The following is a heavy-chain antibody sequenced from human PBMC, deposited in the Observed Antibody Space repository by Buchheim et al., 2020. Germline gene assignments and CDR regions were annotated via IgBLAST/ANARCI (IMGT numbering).Heavy chain of an antibody. CDR3: AKTAVAGTPLEYYFDY. CDR2: ISGSGGST. D-gene: IGHD6-19*01. J-gene: IGHJ4*02. Sequence: EVQLLESGGGLVQPGGSLRLSCAASGFTFSSYAMSWVRQAPGKGLEWVSAISGSGGSTYYADSVKGRFTLPRDNSKNTPILQMNSLRAEDTAVYYCAKTAVAGTPLEYYFDYWGQGTL. CDR1: GFTFSSYA. V-gene: IGHV3-23*01.